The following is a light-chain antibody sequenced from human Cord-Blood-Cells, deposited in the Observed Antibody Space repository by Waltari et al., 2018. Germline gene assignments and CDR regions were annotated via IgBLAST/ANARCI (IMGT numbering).Light chain of an antibody. CDR1: SYNIGSNY. CDR3: AAWDDSLSGWV. V-gene: IGLV1-47*01. CDR2: RNN. Sequence: QSVLTQPPSASGTPGQRVPISCSGSSYNIGSNYVYWYQQLPGTAPKLLIYRNNQRPSGVPDRFSGSKSGTSASLAISGLRSEDEADYYCAAWDDSLSGWVFGGGTKLTVL. J-gene: IGLJ3*02.